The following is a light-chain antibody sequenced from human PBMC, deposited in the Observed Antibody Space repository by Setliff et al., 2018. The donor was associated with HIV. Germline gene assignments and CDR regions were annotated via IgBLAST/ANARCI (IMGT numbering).Light chain of an antibody. Sequence: QTVVTQEPSFSVSPGVTVTLTCGLSSGSVSTSYYPSWYQQRPGQAPRTLIYTTNIRSSGVPDRFSGSILGNKAALTITGAQADDESDYYCVLYMGSGIWVFGGGSQLTVL. J-gene: IGLJ3*02. CDR2: TTN. CDR1: SGSVSTSYY. V-gene: IGLV8-61*01. CDR3: VLYMGSGIWV.